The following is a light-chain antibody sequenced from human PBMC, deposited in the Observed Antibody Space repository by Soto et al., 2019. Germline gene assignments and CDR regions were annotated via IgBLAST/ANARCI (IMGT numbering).Light chain of an antibody. CDR3: CSYAGSSTNYV. CDR2: EVT. Sequence: QSVLNQPASVSGSPGQSITISCTGTSSDVGSYNLVSWYQQYPGKAPKLMIYEVTKRPSGVSNRFSGSESGNTASLTISGLQAEDEADYYCCSYAGSSTNYVFGTGTKVTV. J-gene: IGLJ1*01. V-gene: IGLV2-23*02. CDR1: SSDVGSYNL.